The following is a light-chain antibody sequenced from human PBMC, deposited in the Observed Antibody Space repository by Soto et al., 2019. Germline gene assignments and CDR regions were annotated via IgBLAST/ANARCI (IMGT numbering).Light chain of an antibody. J-gene: IGKJ1*01. CDR1: QTISSW. CDR3: QQHNSSPWT. CDR2: KAS. Sequence: DIQMTQSPSTLSGSVGDRVTITCRASQTISSWLAWYQQKPGKAPKLLIYKASTLKSGVPSRFSGSGSGTEFTLTISSLQPDDFATYYCQQHNSSPWTFGQGTRVEIK. V-gene: IGKV1-5*03.